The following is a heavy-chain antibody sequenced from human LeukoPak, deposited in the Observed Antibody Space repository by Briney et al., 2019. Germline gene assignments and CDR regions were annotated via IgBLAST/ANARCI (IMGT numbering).Heavy chain of an antibody. CDR1: GGSLSGYY. J-gene: IGHJ4*02. D-gene: IGHD6-19*01. CDR3: TRQWLVSPLFDY. V-gene: IGHV4-34*01. Sequence: SETLSLTCGVYGGSLSGYYWSWIRQPPGKGLEWIGEINHSGSTNYNPSLKSRVTISVDTSKNQLSLKLSSMTAADTAVYYCTRQWLVSPLFDYWGQGTLVTVSS. CDR2: INHSGST.